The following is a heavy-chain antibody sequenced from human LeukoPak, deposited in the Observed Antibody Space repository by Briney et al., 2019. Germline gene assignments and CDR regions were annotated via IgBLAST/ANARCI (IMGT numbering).Heavy chain of an antibody. Sequence: SETLSLTCAVYGGSFSGYYWSWIRQPPGKGLEWIGEINHSGSTNYNPSLKSRVTISVDTSKNQFSLKLSSVTAADTAVYYCARAYFDYGGIYYGMDVWGQGTTVTVSS. D-gene: IGHD4-17*01. CDR3: ARAYFDYGGIYYGMDV. CDR2: INHSGST. J-gene: IGHJ6*02. CDR1: GGSFSGYY. V-gene: IGHV4-34*01.